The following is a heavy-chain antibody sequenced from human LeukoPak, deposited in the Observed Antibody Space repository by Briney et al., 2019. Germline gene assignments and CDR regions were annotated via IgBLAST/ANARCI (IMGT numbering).Heavy chain of an antibody. Sequence: GGSLRLSCAASGFTFSSYSMNWVRQAPGKGLEWVSYISSSGSTIYYADSVKGRFTISRDNAKNSLYLQMNSLRAEDTAVYYCAREGSSSWYEGDWFDPWGQGTLVTVSS. D-gene: IGHD6-13*01. CDR1: GFTFSSYS. CDR3: AREGSSSWYEGDWFDP. V-gene: IGHV3-48*04. J-gene: IGHJ5*02. CDR2: ISSSGSTI.